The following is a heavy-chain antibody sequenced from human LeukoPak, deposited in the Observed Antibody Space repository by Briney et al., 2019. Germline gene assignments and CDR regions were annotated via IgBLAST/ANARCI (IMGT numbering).Heavy chain of an antibody. CDR3: ARDRSLYYYDSSGYSDY. CDR2: IKQDGSET. Sequence: GGSLRLSCVVSGFSFSNYWMDWVRQAPGKGLEWVAFIKQDGSETYYVDSVKGRFTISRDNAKNSLYLQMNSLRVEDTAVYYCARDRSLYYYDSSGYSDYWGQGTLVTVSS. V-gene: IGHV3-7*01. D-gene: IGHD3-22*01. CDR1: GFSFSNYW. J-gene: IGHJ4*02.